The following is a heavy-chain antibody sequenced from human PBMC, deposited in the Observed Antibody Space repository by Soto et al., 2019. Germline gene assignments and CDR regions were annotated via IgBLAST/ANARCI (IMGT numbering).Heavy chain of an antibody. CDR2: ISAHNGNT. CDR3: ARGRYGDY. CDR1: GYIFTSYG. J-gene: IGHJ4*02. V-gene: IGHV1-18*01. Sequence: QAHLVQSGPEVTKPGASVKVSCKGSGYIFTSYGIAWVRQAPGQGLEWMGWISAHNGNTEYAQKFQGRVTVTRDTSTSTAYLELRSLRSDDTAWYYCARGRYGDYWGQGALVTVSS. D-gene: IGHD4-17*01.